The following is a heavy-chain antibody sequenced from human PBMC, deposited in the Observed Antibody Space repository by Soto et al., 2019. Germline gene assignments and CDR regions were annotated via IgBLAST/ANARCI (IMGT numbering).Heavy chain of an antibody. J-gene: IGHJ3*02. CDR1: GFTFSSYS. D-gene: IGHD6-19*01. CDR2: ISSSSSYI. V-gene: IGHV3-21*01. Sequence: GGSLRLSCAASGFTFSSYSMNWVRQAPGKGLEWVSSISSSSSYIYYADSVKGRFTISRDNAKNSLYLQMNSLRAEDTAVYYCARDGTSYSSGWYGPVGSESRERAFDIWGQGTMVTVSS. CDR3: ARDGTSYSSGWYGPVGSESRERAFDI.